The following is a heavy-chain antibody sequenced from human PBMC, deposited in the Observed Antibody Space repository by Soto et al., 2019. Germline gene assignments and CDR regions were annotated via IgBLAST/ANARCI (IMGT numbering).Heavy chain of an antibody. CDR3: ATDDGHYLDS. J-gene: IGHJ5*01. CDR2: IGPNSGNT. V-gene: IGHV1-18*04. Sequence: ASVKVSCKASHYTFTTYTITWVRQAPGQGLEWVGWIGPNSGNTNFARKFQGRLSLTIDTSTSTAYMELRSLRSDDTAVYYCATDDGHYLDSWGHGTPATV. D-gene: IGHD3-3*01. CDR1: HYTFTTYT.